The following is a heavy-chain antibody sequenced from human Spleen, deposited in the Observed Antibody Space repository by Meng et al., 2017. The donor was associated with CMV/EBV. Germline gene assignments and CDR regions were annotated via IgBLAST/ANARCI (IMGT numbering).Heavy chain of an antibody. V-gene: IGHV3-48*04. J-gene: IGHJ6*02. CDR3: VRDKYCRTTSCSTFDDYYGMDV. CDR1: GFTFSNYV. Sequence: GESLKISCAASGFTFSNYVMNWVRQAPGKGLEWVSYIDSSSRTIYYADSVKGRFTISRDNAKNSLYLQMNSLRAEDTALYYCVRDKYCRTTSCSTFDDYYGMDVWDQGSTVTVSS. CDR2: IDSSSRTI. D-gene: IGHD2-2*02.